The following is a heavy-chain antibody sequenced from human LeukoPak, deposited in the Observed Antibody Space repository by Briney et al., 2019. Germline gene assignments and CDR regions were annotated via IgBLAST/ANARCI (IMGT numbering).Heavy chain of an antibody. CDR1: GGSISSYY. Sequence: SETLSLTCTVSGGSISSYYWSWIRQPPGKGLEWIGYIYYSGSTNYNPSLKSRVTISVDTSKNQFSLKLSSVTAADTAVYYCARVLIRYYYYGMDVWGQGTTVTASS. CDR3: ARVLIRYYYYGMDV. J-gene: IGHJ6*02. D-gene: IGHD2-8*01. CDR2: IYYSGST. V-gene: IGHV4-59*01.